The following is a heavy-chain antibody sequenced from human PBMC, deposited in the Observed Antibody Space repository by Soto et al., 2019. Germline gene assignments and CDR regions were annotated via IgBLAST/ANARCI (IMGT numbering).Heavy chain of an antibody. J-gene: IGHJ3*02. CDR1: CYNFTNFG. D-gene: IGHD3-22*01. Sequence: ASGKVSSKASCYNFTNFGINWWRNAPRQGLEWVGWISPYSGNTNYAQKFRGRVTMTTDATTAYMELRSLRSDDAAVYYCAKLATDSTICPFDIWGQGTMVTVSS. V-gene: IGHV1-18*01. CDR3: AKLATDSTICPFDI. CDR2: ISPYSGNT.